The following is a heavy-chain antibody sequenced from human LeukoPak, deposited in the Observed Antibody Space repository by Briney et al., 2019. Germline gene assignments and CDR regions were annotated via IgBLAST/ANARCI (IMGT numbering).Heavy chain of an antibody. J-gene: IGHJ4*02. V-gene: IGHV3-21*04. D-gene: IGHD5-12*01. CDR3: ARDRQPSSGYDPKGEFDY. CDR1: GFTFSSYS. Sequence: GGSLRLSCAASGFTFSSYSMNWVRQAPGKGLEWVSSISSSSSYIYYADSVKGRFTISRDNAKNSLYLQMNSLRAEDTAVYYCARDRQPSSGYDPKGEFDYWGQGTLVTVSS. CDR2: ISSSSSYI.